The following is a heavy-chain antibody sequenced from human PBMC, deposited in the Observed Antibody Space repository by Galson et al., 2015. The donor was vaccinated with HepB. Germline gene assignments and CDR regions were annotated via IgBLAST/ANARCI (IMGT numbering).Heavy chain of an antibody. D-gene: IGHD6-13*01. V-gene: IGHV5-51*03. CDR1: GYSFTSYW. CDR3: ARRCKSSSWYGDYYYGMDV. CDR2: IYPGDSDT. Sequence: QSGAEVKKPGESLKISCKGSGYSFTSYWIGWVRQMPGKGLEWMGIIYPGDSDTRYSPSFQGQVTISADKSISTAYLQWSSLKASDTAMYYCARRCKSSSWYGDYYYGMDVWGQGTTVTVSS. J-gene: IGHJ6*02.